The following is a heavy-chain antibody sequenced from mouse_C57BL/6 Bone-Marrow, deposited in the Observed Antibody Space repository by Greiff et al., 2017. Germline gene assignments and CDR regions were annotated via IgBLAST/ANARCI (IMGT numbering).Heavy chain of an antibody. J-gene: IGHJ2*01. V-gene: IGHV2-9-1*01. D-gene: IGHD1-1*01. CDR3: ARNTGGTVVYFDY. CDR1: GFSLTSYA. CDR2: IWTGGGT. Sequence: VKVVESGPGLVAPSQSLSITCTVSGFSLTSYAISWVRQPPGKGLEWLGVIWTGGGTNYNSALKSRLSISKDNSKSQVFLKMNSLQTDDTARYYCARNTGGTVVYFDYWGQGTTLTVSS.